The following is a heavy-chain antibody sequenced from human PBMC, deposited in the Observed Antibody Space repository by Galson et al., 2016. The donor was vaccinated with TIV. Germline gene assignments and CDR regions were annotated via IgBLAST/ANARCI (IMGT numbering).Heavy chain of an antibody. Sequence: SLRLSCAASGFIFSDYYISWIRQAPGKGLEWIAYIGSGGRAIYYADSVKGRFTISRDNAKNSLYLQMNSLRADDTAMYYCARDCSGANCYTDPMYFDYWGQGTLVTVSS. J-gene: IGHJ4*02. CDR3: ARDCSGANCYTDPMYFDY. CDR2: IGSGGRAI. D-gene: IGHD2-2*02. V-gene: IGHV3-11*01. CDR1: GFIFSDYY.